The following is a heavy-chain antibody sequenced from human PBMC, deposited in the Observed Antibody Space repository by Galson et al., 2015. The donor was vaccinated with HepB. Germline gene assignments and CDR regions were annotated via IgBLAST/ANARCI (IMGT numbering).Heavy chain of an antibody. CDR1: GFTFSSYS. CDR3: ARDPYGSGSYLPYFLGVVVAPPDY. D-gene: IGHD3-10*01. J-gene: IGHJ4*02. V-gene: IGHV3-48*02. CDR2: ISSSSSTI. Sequence: SLRLSCAASGFTFSSYSMNWVRQAPGKGLEWVSYISSSSSTIYYADSVKGRFTISRDNAKNSLYLQMNSLRDEDTAVYYCARDPYGSGSYLPYFLGVVVAPPDYWGQGTLVTVSS.